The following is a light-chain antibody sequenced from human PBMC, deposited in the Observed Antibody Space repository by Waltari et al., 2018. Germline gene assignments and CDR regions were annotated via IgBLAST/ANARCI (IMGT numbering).Light chain of an antibody. CDR2: SNN. J-gene: IGLJ1*01. V-gene: IGLV1-44*01. Sequence: QSVLTQPPSASGTPGQRVTISCSGSSSNIGSNTVNWYQQLPGTAPKPLIYSNNQRPSGVPDRFSGSKSGTPASLAISGLQSEDEADYYCAAWDDSLNAFYVFGTGTKVTVL. CDR3: AAWDDSLNAFYV. CDR1: SSNIGSNT.